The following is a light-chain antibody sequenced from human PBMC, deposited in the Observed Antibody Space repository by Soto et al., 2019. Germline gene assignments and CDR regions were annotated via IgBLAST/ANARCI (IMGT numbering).Light chain of an antibody. CDR2: DAS. CDR3: QQRSNWPP. J-gene: IGKJ4*01. Sequence: EIVLTQSTATLSLSPGERATLSCGASQSVSSYLAWYQHKPGQAPRLPIYDASNRATGIPARFSGSGSGTDFTLTISSLEPEDFAVYYCQQRSNWPPLGGGPRWRSN. V-gene: IGKV3-11*01. CDR1: QSVSSY.